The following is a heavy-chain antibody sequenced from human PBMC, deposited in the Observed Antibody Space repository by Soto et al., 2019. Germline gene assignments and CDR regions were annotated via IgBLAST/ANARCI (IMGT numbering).Heavy chain of an antibody. Sequence: QVQLVQSGAEVKKPGSSVKVSCKASGGTFSNYALSWVRQAPGQGLEWMGDIIPIFGTTNNAQKFQGRVTITADEATSTAYIVLSRLRSEETAFYYCASRVEPDYYDTSGYGWGQGTLVTVAS. CDR3: ASRVEPDYYDTSGYG. V-gene: IGHV1-69*12. D-gene: IGHD3-22*01. J-gene: IGHJ1*01. CDR2: IIPIFGTT. CDR1: GGTFSNYA.